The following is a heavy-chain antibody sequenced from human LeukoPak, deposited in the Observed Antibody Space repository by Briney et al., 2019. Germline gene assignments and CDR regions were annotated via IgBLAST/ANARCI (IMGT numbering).Heavy chain of an antibody. CDR2: ISYDGSNK. CDR1: GFTFSSYA. D-gene: IGHD6-19*01. V-gene: IGHV3-30-3*01. J-gene: IGHJ1*01. CDR3: ARDVYSSGWTGYFQH. Sequence: GGSLRLSCAASGFTFSSYAMHWVRQAPGKGLEWVAVISYDGSNKYYADSVKGRFTISRDNSKNTLYPQMNSLRAEDTAVYYCARDVYSSGWTGYFQHWGQGTLVTVSS.